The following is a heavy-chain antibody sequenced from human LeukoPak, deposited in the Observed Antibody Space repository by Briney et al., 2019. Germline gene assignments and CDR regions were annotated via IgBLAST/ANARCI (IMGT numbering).Heavy chain of an antibody. D-gene: IGHD6-19*01. J-gene: IGHJ4*02. V-gene: IGHV4-59*08. CDR2: IYYSGST. CDR1: GGSISSYY. CDR3: ARHGDSSGWQGDYYFDY. Sequence: PSETLSLTCTVSGGSISSYYWSWIRQPPGKGLEWIGYIYYSGSTNYNPSLKSRVTISVDKSKNQFSLKLSSVTAADTAVYCCARHGDSSGWQGDYYFDYWGQGTLVTVSS.